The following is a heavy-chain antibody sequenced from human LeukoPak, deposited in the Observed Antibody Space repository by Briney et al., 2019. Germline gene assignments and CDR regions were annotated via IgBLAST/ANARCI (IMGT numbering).Heavy chain of an antibody. J-gene: IGHJ3*02. CDR1: GYTFTGYY. CDR2: INPNSGGT. CDR3: ARVESSSRPGLEAFDI. V-gene: IGHV1-2*04. Sequence: ASVKVSCKASGYTFTGYYMHWVRQAPGQGLEWMGWINPNSGGTNYAQKFQGWVTMTRDTSISTAYMELSRLRSDDTAVYYCARVESSSRPGLEAFDIWGQGTMVTVSS. D-gene: IGHD6-13*01.